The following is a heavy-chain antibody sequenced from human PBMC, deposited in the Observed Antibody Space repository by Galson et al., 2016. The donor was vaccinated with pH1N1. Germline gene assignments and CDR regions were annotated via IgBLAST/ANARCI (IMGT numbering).Heavy chain of an antibody. J-gene: IGHJ4*02. CDR1: GFSFSDYW. V-gene: IGHV3-7*01. CDR2: IKQDGSEI. D-gene: IGHD6-13*01. Sequence: SLRLSCAASGFSFSDYWISWVRQAPGKGLEWVANIKQDGSEIYYVDSVKGRCTISRDNAKNSVSLQMNSLRVEDTGVYYCVRAIGGAASYWGQGPLVTVSS. CDR3: VRAIGGAASY.